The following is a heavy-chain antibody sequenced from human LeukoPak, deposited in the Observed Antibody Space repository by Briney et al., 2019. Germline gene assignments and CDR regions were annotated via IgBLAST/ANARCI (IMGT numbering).Heavy chain of an antibody. Sequence: GASVKVSCKASGYTFTGNYMHWMRQAPGQGPEWMGRINPNSGGTNYAQKFQGRVTITRDTSISTAYMELSRLRSDDTAVYYCARIYGDYPNNNWFDPWGQGTLVTVSS. CDR2: INPNSGGT. CDR1: GYTFTGNY. D-gene: IGHD4-17*01. CDR3: ARIYGDYPNNNWFDP. V-gene: IGHV1-2*06. J-gene: IGHJ5*02.